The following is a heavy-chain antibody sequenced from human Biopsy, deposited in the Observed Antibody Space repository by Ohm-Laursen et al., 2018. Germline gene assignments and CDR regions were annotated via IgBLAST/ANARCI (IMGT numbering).Heavy chain of an antibody. D-gene: IGHD3-16*01. CDR2: IKEDGSEK. CDR1: GFTFSSYW. J-gene: IGHJ6*02. V-gene: IGHV3-7*03. Sequence: GSLRLSCAAAGFTFSSYWMSWVRQARGKGLEWVANIKEDGSEKHYVDSVKGRFTISRDNSKNTLYLQMNGLRAEDTAVYFCQGGHLPPGQFYGVDAWGQGTTVTVSS. CDR3: QGGHLPPGQFYGVDA.